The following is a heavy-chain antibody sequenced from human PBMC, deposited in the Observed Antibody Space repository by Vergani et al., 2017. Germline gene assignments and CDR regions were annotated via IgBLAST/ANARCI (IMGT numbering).Heavy chain of an antibody. D-gene: IGHD4-17*01. Sequence: QVQLVESGGGVVQPGRSLRLSCATSGFTFNRDAMPWVRQAPGKGLEWVAVIAYDGIDKFYADSVRGRFTISRDNSKNTLYLQMNSLRAEDSALYYCARENHGDYIPGEDLGQGTLVTVSS. CDR3: ARENHGDYIPGED. CDR1: GFTFNRDA. J-gene: IGHJ4*02. V-gene: IGHV3-30-3*01. CDR2: IAYDGIDK.